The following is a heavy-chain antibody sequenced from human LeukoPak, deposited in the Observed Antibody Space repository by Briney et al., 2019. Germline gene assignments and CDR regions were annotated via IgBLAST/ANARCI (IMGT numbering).Heavy chain of an antibody. Sequence: SATLSLTCTVSGGSISSYYWSWIRQPAGKGLEWIGRIYTSGSTNYNPSLKSRVTMSVDTSKNQFSLKLSSVTAADTAVYYCARRRVLRPDGAFDIWGQGTMVTVSS. CDR2: IYTSGST. CDR3: ARRRVLRPDGAFDI. J-gene: IGHJ3*02. V-gene: IGHV4-4*07. D-gene: IGHD2-2*01. CDR1: GGSISSYY.